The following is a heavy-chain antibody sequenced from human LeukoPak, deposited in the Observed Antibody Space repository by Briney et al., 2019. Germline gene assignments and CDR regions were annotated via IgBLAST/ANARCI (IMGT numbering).Heavy chain of an antibody. CDR2: IRDSGSST. V-gene: IGHV3-23*01. D-gene: IGHD1-26*01. J-gene: IGHJ4*02. Sequence: GGSLRLSCAASGFTFSSYAMSWVRQAPGKGLEWVSAIRDSGSSTHYADSVKGRFTTSRDNSKNTLFLQMNSLRAEDMAIYYCAKYGPQDSGSSHFDYWGQGALVTVSS. CDR1: GFTFSSYA. CDR3: AKYGPQDSGSSHFDY.